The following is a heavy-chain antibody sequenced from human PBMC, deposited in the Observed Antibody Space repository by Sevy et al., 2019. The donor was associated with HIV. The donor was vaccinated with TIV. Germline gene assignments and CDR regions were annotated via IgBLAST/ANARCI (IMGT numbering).Heavy chain of an antibody. J-gene: IGHJ6*02. CDR1: GFTFGTYV. D-gene: IGHD2-15*01. V-gene: IGHV3-23*01. CDR2: ISGSGGST. CDR3: AKGDRSFYGIDV. Sequence: GGSLRLSCAASGFTFGTYVMNWVRQAPGKGLEWVSGISGSGGSTYYAASVKGRITISRDNSKKTVYLQMNSLRAEDTAVYYCAKGDRSFYGIDVWGQGTTVTVSS.